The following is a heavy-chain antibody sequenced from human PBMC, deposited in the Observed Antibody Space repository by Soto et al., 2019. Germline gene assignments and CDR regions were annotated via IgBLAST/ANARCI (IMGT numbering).Heavy chain of an antibody. CDR1: GFTISSYA. V-gene: IGHV3-23*01. Sequence: GGSLRLSCAASGFTISSYAMSWVRQAPGKGLEWVSAISGSGGSTYYADSVKGRFTISRDNSKNTLYLQMNSLRAEDTAVYYCAKDQPDVLLWFGEPYYWGQGTLVTVSS. D-gene: IGHD3-10*01. CDR2: ISGSGGST. CDR3: AKDQPDVLLWFGEPYY. J-gene: IGHJ4*02.